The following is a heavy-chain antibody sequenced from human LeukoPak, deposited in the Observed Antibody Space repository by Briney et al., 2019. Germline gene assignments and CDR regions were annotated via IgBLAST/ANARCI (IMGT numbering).Heavy chain of an antibody. J-gene: IGHJ6*02. CDR1: GASISSYY. CDR3: ASASRPPYYYGMDV. CDR2: IYYSGST. V-gene: IGHV4-59*01. Sequence: SETLSLTCTVSGASISSYYWSWIRQPPGKGLEWIGYIYYSGSTNYNPSLKSRVTISVDTSKKQFSLKLSSVTAADTAVYYCASASRPPYYYGMDVWGQGTTVTVSS.